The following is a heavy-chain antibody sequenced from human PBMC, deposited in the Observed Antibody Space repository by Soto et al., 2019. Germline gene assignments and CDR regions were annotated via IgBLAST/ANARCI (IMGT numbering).Heavy chain of an antibody. J-gene: IGHJ4*02. D-gene: IGHD2-8*01. CDR2: ISGSGDST. Sequence: GSLRLSCAASGFTFSTYAMNWVRQAPGKGLEWVSGISGSGDSTYYADSVKGRFTVSRDNSKNTLYLQMNSLRAEDTAVFYCAKHLSNGSPDYWGQGTLVTVSS. V-gene: IGHV3-23*01. CDR3: AKHLSNGSPDY. CDR1: GFTFSTYA.